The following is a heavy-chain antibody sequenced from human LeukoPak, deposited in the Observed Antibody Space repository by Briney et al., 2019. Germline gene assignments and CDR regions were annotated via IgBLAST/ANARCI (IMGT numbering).Heavy chain of an antibody. Sequence: ASVKVSCKASGYTFTSYGISWVRQAPGQGLEWMGWISAYNGNTNYAQKLQGRVTMTTDTSTSTAYMELRSLRSDDTAVYYCAGRGSGYDPGVYMDVWGKGTTVTISS. CDR2: ISAYNGNT. J-gene: IGHJ6*03. V-gene: IGHV1-18*01. CDR3: AGRGSGYDPGVYMDV. D-gene: IGHD5-12*01. CDR1: GYTFTSYG.